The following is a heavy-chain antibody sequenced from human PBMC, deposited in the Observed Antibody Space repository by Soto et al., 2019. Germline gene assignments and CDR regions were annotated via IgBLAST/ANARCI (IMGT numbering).Heavy chain of an antibody. CDR3: ARDGYYDFWSGLMRLNNGMDV. J-gene: IGHJ6*02. CDR1: GGSISSGDYY. Sequence: SETLSLTCTVSGGSISSGDYYWSWIRQPPGKGLEWIGYIYYSGSTYYNPSLKSRVTISVDTSKNQFPLKLSSVTAADTAVYYCARDGYYDFWSGLMRLNNGMDVWGQGTTVTVSS. CDR2: IYYSGST. V-gene: IGHV4-30-4*01. D-gene: IGHD3-3*01.